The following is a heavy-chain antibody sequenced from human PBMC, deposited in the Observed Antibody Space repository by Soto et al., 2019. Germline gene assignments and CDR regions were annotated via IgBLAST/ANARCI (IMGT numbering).Heavy chain of an antibody. CDR1: GGTFSSYA. Sequence: QVQLVQSGAEVKKPGSSVKVSCKASGGTFSSYAISWVRQAPGQGLEGRGGIIPLFGTANYAQKFQGRVTITADESTSTAYMELSSLRSEDTAVYYCAGPPSSNRYYYGMDVWGQGTTVTVSS. D-gene: IGHD4-4*01. J-gene: IGHJ6*02. CDR2: IIPLFGTA. V-gene: IGHV1-69*12. CDR3: AGPPSSNRYYYGMDV.